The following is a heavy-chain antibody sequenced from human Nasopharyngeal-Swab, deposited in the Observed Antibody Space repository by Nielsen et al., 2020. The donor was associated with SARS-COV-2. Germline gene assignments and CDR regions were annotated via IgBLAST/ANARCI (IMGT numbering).Heavy chain of an antibody. D-gene: IGHD3-3*01. CDR2: IIPIFGTA. CDR1: GGTFSSYA. J-gene: IGHJ5*02. Sequence: SVKVSCKASGGTFSSYAISWVRQAPGQGVEWMGGIIPIFGTANYAQKFQGRVTITADKSTSTAYMELSSLRSEDTAVYYCARDKGLRFLEWLPLKGFTGWFDPWGQGTLVTVSS. CDR3: ARDKGLRFLEWLPLKGFTGWFDP. V-gene: IGHV1-69*06.